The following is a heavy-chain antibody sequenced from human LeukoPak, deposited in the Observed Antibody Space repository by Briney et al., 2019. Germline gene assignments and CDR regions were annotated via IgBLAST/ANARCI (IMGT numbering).Heavy chain of an antibody. CDR1: GFTVSSNY. CDR2: ISGNGGST. CDR3: AKGMTVVALGLDY. D-gene: IGHD2-15*01. V-gene: IGHV3-23*01. Sequence: PGGSLRLSCAASGFTVSSNYMSWVRQAPGKGLQWVSSISGNGGSTWYADSVKGRFTISRDNSKNTLYLHMNIVRDEDTAVYYCAKGMTVVALGLDYWGQGALVTVSS. J-gene: IGHJ4*02.